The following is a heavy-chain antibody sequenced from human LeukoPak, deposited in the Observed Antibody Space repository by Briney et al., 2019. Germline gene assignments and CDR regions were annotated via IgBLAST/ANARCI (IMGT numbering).Heavy chain of an antibody. CDR1: GFTFSSYE. Sequence: GGSLRLSCAASGFTFSSYEMNWVRQTPGKGLEWVSLISADGGSTFSADSVKGRFSISRDNSKNSLYLQMNSLRSEDTAMYYCAKESGKFDYWGQGTLVAVSS. V-gene: IGHV3-43*02. CDR2: ISADGGST. CDR3: AKESGKFDY. J-gene: IGHJ4*02.